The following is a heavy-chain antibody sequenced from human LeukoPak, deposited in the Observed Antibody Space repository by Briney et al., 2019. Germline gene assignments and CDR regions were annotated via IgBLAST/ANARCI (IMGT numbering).Heavy chain of an antibody. J-gene: IGHJ4*02. V-gene: IGHV3-23*01. CDR1: GFTFSSYA. CDR2: ISGSGGTT. CDR3: AKHFGDEYYYHSSGYYY. Sequence: GGSLRLSCAASGFTFSSYAMSWVRQAPGKGLEWVSGISGSGGTTYYADFVKGRFTISRDNSKNTLYLQMNGLRAEDTAVYYCAKHFGDEYYYHSSGYYYWGQGTLVTVSS. D-gene: IGHD3-22*01.